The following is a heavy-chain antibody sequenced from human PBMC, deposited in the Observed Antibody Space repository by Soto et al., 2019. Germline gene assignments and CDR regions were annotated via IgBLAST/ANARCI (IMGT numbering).Heavy chain of an antibody. J-gene: IGHJ6*02. CDR1: GFTFSSYW. Sequence: GGSLRLSCAASGFTFSSYWMHWVRQAPGKGLVWVSRINDNGSNPTYADSVKGRFTISRDNAKNTLYLQMSSLRAEDTAVYYCARDPHGLDVWGQGTTVTVSS. V-gene: IGHV3-74*01. CDR2: INDNGSNP. CDR3: ARDPHGLDV.